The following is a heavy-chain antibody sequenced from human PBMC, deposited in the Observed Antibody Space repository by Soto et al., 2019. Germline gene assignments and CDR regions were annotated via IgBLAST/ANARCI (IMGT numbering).Heavy chain of an antibody. V-gene: IGHV3-23*01. Sequence: EVQLLESGGGLVQPGGSLRLSCAASGFTFSSYAMSWVRQAPGKGLEWVAAISNSGATTYYIDSVKGRFTISRDNAKNTMYLQMDSLRAEDTAIYYGARGGGPHAYWGQGTLVTVSS. CDR1: GFTFSSYA. D-gene: IGHD6-25*01. CDR3: ARGGGPHAY. J-gene: IGHJ4*02. CDR2: ISNSGATT.